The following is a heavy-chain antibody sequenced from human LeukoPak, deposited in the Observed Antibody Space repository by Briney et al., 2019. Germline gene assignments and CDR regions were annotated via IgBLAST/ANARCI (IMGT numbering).Heavy chain of an antibody. CDR2: IYTSGST. V-gene: IGHV4-4*07. J-gene: IGHJ4*02. D-gene: IGHD1-26*01. CDR3: ARENSGSYREFDY. CDR1: GASISSYY. Sequence: SETLSLTCTVSGASISSYYWNWIRQPAGKGLEWIGRIYTSGSTNYNASLKSRVSMSVDTSKNQFSLKLSSVTAADTAVFYCARENSGSYREFDYWGQGTLVTVSS.